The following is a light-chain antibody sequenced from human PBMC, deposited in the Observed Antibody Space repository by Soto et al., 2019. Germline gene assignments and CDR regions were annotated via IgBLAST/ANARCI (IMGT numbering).Light chain of an antibody. CDR3: QQYFDSPRT. CDR2: WAS. V-gene: IGKV4-1*01. Sequence: DIVMTQSPDSLAVSLGERAAINCKSSQSVSRSSSNENFLAWYQQKPGQPPKLLIYWASTRESGVPDRFSGSGSGTDFTHTINSLQAEDVAVYYCQQYFDSPRTFGQGTKVEIK. CDR1: QSVSRSSSNENF. J-gene: IGKJ1*01.